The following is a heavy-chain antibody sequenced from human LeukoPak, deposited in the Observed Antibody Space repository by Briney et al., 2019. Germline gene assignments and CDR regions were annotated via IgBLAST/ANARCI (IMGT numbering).Heavy chain of an antibody. V-gene: IGHV3-64*01. D-gene: IGHD1-26*01. CDR3: ARAGIVAYVHTDPYYYYYYMDV. Sequence: PGGSLRLSCAASGFTFSSYAMHWVRQAPGKGLEYVSAISSNGGSTYYANSVKGRFTISRDNSKNTLYLQMGSLRAEDMAVYYCARAGIVAYVHTDPYYYYYYMDVWGKGTTVTISS. CDR1: GFTFSSYA. J-gene: IGHJ6*03. CDR2: ISSNGGST.